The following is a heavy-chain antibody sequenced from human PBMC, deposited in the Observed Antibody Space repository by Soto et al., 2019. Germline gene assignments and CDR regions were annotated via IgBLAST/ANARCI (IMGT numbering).Heavy chain of an antibody. D-gene: IGHD2-21*01. Sequence: GGSLRLSCEASGFAFSKYGLHWVRQAPGKGLEWVAVISYDGKYKFYADSVKGRFTISRDNSHNTLSLQMKSLRAEDTAIYFCAKDRVIVPSSYYYGMDVWGQGTTVTVSS. V-gene: IGHV3-30*18. J-gene: IGHJ6*02. CDR2: ISYDGKYK. CDR3: AKDRVIVPSSYYYGMDV. CDR1: GFAFSKYG.